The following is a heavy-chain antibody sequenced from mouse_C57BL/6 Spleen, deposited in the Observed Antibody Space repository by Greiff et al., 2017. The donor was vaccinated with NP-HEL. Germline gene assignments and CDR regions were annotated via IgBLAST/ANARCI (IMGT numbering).Heavy chain of an antibody. Sequence: VQLQHSGPELVKPGASVKISCKASGYSFTGYYMNWVKQSPEKSLEWIGEINPSTGGTTYNQKFKAKATLTVDKSSSTAYMQLKSLTSEDSAVYYFARGGSYYGNYERGMDYWGQGTSVTVSS. CDR1: GYSFTGYY. D-gene: IGHD2-1*01. CDR2: INPSTGGT. V-gene: IGHV1-42*01. CDR3: ARGGSYYGNYERGMDY. J-gene: IGHJ4*01.